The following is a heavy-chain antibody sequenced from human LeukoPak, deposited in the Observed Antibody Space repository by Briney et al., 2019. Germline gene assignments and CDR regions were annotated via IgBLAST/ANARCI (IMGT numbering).Heavy chain of an antibody. V-gene: IGHV4-34*01. CDR2: IKYSGNT. CDR1: GGSLSGYY. Sequence: PSETRSLTCAVYGGSLSGYYWSGIRQPPGKGLEWIGEIKYSGNTNYNPSLKSRVTMSVDMSKNQISLKLNSVTAADTAVYYCARDPRTTTSRNWFDPWGQGTLVTVSA. J-gene: IGHJ5*02. CDR3: ARDPRTTTSRNWFDP. D-gene: IGHD1/OR15-1a*01.